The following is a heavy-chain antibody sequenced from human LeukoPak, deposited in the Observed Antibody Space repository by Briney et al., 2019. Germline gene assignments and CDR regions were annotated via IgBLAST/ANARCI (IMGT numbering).Heavy chain of an antibody. J-gene: IGHJ3*02. Sequence: GGSLRLSCAASGFTFSSYGIHWVRQAPGKGLEWVAFLRYDGNNKNYADSVRGRFTISRDNSKNILSLQMNSLKSEDTAVYYCAREMTTPDDAFDIWGQGTMVIVSS. V-gene: IGHV3-30*02. CDR1: GFTFSSYG. CDR3: AREMTTPDDAFDI. CDR2: LRYDGNNK. D-gene: IGHD4-11*01.